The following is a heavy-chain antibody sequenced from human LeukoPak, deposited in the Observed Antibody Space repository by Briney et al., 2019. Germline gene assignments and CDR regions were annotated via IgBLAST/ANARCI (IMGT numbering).Heavy chain of an antibody. CDR3: AKSSYNSSPNWFDP. CDR1: GSTFSNFA. V-gene: IGHV3-23*01. D-gene: IGHD6-13*01. CDR2: ISGSGATT. J-gene: IGHJ5*02. Sequence: PGGSLRLSCAASGSTFSNFAMSWVRQAPGKGLEWVSGISGSGATTYYVDSVKGRFTISRDNSKNTVYLQMNSLRAEDTAVYYCAKSSYNSSPNWFDPWGQGTLVTVSS.